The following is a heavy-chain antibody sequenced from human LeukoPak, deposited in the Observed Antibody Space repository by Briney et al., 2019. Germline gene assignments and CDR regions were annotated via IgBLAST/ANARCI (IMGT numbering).Heavy chain of an antibody. D-gene: IGHD4-17*01. CDR2: IKSKTDGWTT. CDR1: GFTFSKAW. Sequence: GGSLRLSCAASGFTFSKAWMSWVRQAPGKGLEWVGQIKSKTDGWTTDYAAPVKGRFTISRDDSKNSLYLLMNSLKTEDTAVYCTTEDYGDYVPDYWGQGTLVTVSS. V-gene: IGHV3-15*01. CDR3: TTEDYGDYVPDY. J-gene: IGHJ4*02.